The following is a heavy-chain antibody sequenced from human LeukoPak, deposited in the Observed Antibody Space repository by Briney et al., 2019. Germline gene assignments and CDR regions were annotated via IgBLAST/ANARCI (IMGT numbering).Heavy chain of an antibody. Sequence: ASVKVSCTASGGTFSSYAISWVRQAPGQGLEWMGGIIPIFGTANYAQKFQGRVTITADESTSTAYMELSSLRSEDTAVYYCATSYYYDSSGYYGWFDPWGQGTLVTVSS. CDR2: IIPIFGTA. CDR1: GGTFSSYA. CDR3: ATSYYYDSSGYYGWFDP. V-gene: IGHV1-69*13. D-gene: IGHD3-22*01. J-gene: IGHJ5*02.